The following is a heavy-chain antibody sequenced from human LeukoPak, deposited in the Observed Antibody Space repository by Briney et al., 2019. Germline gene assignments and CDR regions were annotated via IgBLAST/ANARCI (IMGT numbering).Heavy chain of an antibody. Sequence: GGSPRLSCAASGFTFSSYAMSWVRQAPGKGLEWVSAISGSGGSTYYADSVKGRFTISRDNSKNTLYLQMNSLRAEDTAVYYCAKHSHPMVRGVIIDRPFDYWGQGTLVTVSS. CDR3: AKHSHPMVRGVIIDRPFDY. CDR2: ISGSGGST. J-gene: IGHJ4*02. V-gene: IGHV3-23*01. D-gene: IGHD3-10*01. CDR1: GFTFSSYA.